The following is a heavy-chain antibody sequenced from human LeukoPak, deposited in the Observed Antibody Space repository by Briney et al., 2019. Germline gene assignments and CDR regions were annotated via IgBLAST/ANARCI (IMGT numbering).Heavy chain of an antibody. Sequence: ASVKVSCKASGYTFTSYYMHWVRQAPGQGPEWMGIINPSGGSTSYAQKFQGRVTMTRDTSTSTVYMELSSLRSEDTAVYYCARAPADTAMENHFDYWGQGTLVTVSS. CDR2: INPSGGST. CDR1: GYTFTSYY. CDR3: ARAPADTAMENHFDY. V-gene: IGHV1-46*01. J-gene: IGHJ4*02. D-gene: IGHD5-18*01.